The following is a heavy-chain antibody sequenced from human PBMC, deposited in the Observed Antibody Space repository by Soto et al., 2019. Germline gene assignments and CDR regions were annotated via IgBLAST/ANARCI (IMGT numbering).Heavy chain of an antibody. CDR1: GGSISSYY. CDR3: ARRWGAAFDY. CDR2: IYYSGST. J-gene: IGHJ4*02. D-gene: IGHD1-26*01. Sequence: SETLSLTCTVSGGSISSYYWSCIRQPPGKGLEWIGYIYYSGSTNYNPSLKSRVTISVDTSNNQFSLKLSSVTAADTAVYYCARRWGAAFDYWGQGILVTVSS. V-gene: IGHV4-59*08.